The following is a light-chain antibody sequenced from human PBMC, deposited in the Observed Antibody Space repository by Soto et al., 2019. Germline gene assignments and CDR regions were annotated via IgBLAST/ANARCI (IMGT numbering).Light chain of an antibody. CDR1: QSISSW. CDR3: QQYNSYPWT. V-gene: IGKV1-5*03. Sequence: DIQMTQSPSTLSASVGDRVTITCRASQSISSWLAWYQQKPGKAPKLLIYKAASLESGVPSKFSGSGSGTEFTLSSSSLEPDDLATDYCQQYNSYPWTFGQGTKVEIK. J-gene: IGKJ1*01. CDR2: KAA.